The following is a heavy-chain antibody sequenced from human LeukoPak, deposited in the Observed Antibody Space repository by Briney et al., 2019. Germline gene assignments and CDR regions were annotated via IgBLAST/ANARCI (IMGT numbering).Heavy chain of an antibody. V-gene: IGHV4-39*01. D-gene: IGHD2-21*01. J-gene: IGHJ4*02. CDR1: GGSISTNKFY. Sequence: SETLSLTCPVSGGSISTNKFYWGWIRQPPGKGLEWIGIVYYSGSTYYNPSLKSRVTISADTSKNQFSLKLSSVTAADTAVCYCARHLGLVVVIAGYFDYWGQGTLVTVSS. CDR3: ARHLGLVVVIAGYFDY. CDR2: VYYSGST.